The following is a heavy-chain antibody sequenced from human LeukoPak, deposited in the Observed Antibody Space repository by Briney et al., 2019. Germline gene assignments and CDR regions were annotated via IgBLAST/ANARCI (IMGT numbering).Heavy chain of an antibody. V-gene: IGHV3-30-3*01. J-gene: IGHJ5*02. Sequence: GGSLRLSCAASGFTFSSYAMHWVRQAPGKGLEWVAVISYDGSNKYYADSVKGRFTISRDNSKNTLYLQMNSLRAEDTAAYYCARGFDPWGQGTLVTVSS. CDR1: GFTFSSYA. CDR3: ARGFDP. CDR2: ISYDGSNK.